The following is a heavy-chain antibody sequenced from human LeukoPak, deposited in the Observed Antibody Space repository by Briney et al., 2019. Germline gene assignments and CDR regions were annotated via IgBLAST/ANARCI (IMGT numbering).Heavy chain of an antibody. CDR1: GYTFTSYG. CDR3: ARAYCSSTSCFDNDY. V-gene: IGHV1-18*01. J-gene: IGHJ4*02. CDR2: ISAYNGIT. D-gene: IGHD2-2*01. Sequence: ASVKVSCKASGYTFTSYGISWVRQAPGQGLEWMGWISAYNGITNYAQKLQGRVTMTTDTSTSTAYMELRSLRSDDTAVYYCARAYCSSTSCFDNDYWGQGTLVTVSS.